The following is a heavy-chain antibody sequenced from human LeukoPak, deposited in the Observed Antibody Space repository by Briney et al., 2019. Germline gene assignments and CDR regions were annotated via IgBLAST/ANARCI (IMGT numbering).Heavy chain of an antibody. Sequence: EASVKVSCKASGGTFSTYTLSWVRQAPGQGLEWMGGIIPLYGTASYAQKFQGRVTITTDESTSTVYMELRSLGSEDTAVYYCARGQDITIFGVVLDYWGQGTLVTVSS. J-gene: IGHJ4*02. CDR2: IIPLYGTA. V-gene: IGHV1-69*05. D-gene: IGHD3-3*01. CDR3: ARGQDITIFGVVLDY. CDR1: GGTFSTYT.